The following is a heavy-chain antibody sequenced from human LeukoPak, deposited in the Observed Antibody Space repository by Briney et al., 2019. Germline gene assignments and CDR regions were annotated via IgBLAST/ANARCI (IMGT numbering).Heavy chain of an antibody. CDR2: ISSSSSYI. CDR1: GFTFSSYS. Sequence: AGGSLRLSCAASGFTFSSYSMNWVRQAPGKGLEWVSSISSSSSYIYYADSVKGRFTISRDNAKNSLYLQMNSLRAEDTAVYYCARETYETYYDFWSGYSGINWFDPWGQGTLVTVSS. J-gene: IGHJ5*02. D-gene: IGHD3-3*01. CDR3: ARETYETYYDFWSGYSGINWFDP. V-gene: IGHV3-21*01.